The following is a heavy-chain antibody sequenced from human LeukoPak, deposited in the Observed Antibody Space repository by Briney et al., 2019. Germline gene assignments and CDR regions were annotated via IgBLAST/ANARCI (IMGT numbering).Heavy chain of an antibody. Sequence: ASVKVSCTASGYTFTSYGISWVRQAPGQGLEWMGWISAYNGNTNYAQKLQGRVTMTTDTSTSTAYMELRSLRSDDTAVYYCARVQVYYYDSSGYDYWGQGTLVTVSS. CDR2: ISAYNGNT. V-gene: IGHV1-18*01. CDR1: GYTFTSYG. D-gene: IGHD3-22*01. CDR3: ARVQVYYYDSSGYDY. J-gene: IGHJ4*02.